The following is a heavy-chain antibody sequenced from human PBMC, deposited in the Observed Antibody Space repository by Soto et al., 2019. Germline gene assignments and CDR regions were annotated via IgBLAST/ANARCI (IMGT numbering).Heavy chain of an antibody. CDR3: AKCGSDYYYYGMDV. V-gene: IGHV3-30*18. CDR1: GFTFSSYG. D-gene: IGHD5-12*01. Sequence: PGGSLRLSCVASGFTFSSYGIHWVRQAPGKGLEWVAVISSDGNTKYYADSVKGRFTISRDNSKNTLYLQMNSLRAEDTALYYCAKCGSDYYYYGMDVWGQGTTVTVSS. J-gene: IGHJ6*02. CDR2: ISSDGNTK.